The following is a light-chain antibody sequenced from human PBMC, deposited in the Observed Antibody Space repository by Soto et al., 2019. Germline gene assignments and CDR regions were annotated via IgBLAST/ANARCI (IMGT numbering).Light chain of an antibody. J-gene: IGKJ5*01. CDR3: QQFSAYPIT. V-gene: IGKV1-16*01. Sequence: DIQMTQSPPSLSASIGDTVTITCRASQGINTYLVWFQQKPGRAPKSLIYDASNLHSGVPSRFSGSGSGTDFTLIINSLQPEDFATYYCQQFSAYPITFGQGTRLEI. CDR2: DAS. CDR1: QGINTY.